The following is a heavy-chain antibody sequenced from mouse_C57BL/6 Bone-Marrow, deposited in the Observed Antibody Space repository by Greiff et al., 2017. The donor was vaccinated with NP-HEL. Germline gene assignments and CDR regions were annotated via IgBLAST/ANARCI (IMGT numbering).Heavy chain of an antibody. J-gene: IGHJ1*03. CDR2: ISDGGSYT. V-gene: IGHV5-4*01. CDR3: ARDNYYYGSSYHHWYFDV. CDR1: GFTFSSYA. D-gene: IGHD1-1*01. Sequence: EVQLVESGGGLVKPGGSLKLSCAASGFTFSSYAMSWVRQTPEKRLEWVATISDGGSYTYYPDNVKGRFTISRDNAKNNLYLQMSHLKSEDTAMYYCARDNYYYGSSYHHWYFDVWGTGTTVTVSS.